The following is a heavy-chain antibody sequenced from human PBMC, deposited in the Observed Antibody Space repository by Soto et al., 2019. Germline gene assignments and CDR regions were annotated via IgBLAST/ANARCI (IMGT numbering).Heavy chain of an antibody. J-gene: IGHJ4*02. V-gene: IGHV4-30-4*01. CDR1: GGSISSGDYY. CDR3: ARDSPTDGYIFDY. D-gene: IGHD5-12*01. Sequence: SETLSLTCTVSGGSISSGDYYWSWIRQPPGKGLEWIGYIYYSGSTYYNPSLKGRVTISVDTSKNQFSLKLSSVTAADTAVYYCARDSPTDGYIFDYWGQGTLVTVSS. CDR2: IYYSGST.